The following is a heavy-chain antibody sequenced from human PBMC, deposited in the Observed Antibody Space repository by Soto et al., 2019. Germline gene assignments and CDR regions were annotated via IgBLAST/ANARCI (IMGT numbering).Heavy chain of an antibody. D-gene: IGHD2-15*01. CDR2: INPSGGST. Sequence: ASVKVSCKASGYPFPSYYLHWVRQAPGPGLEWMGIINPSGGSTSYAQKFQGRVTMTRDTSTSTVYMELSSLRSEDTAVYYCATDSRDIVVVSRLDDWGQGTLVTVSS. J-gene: IGHJ4*02. V-gene: IGHV1-46*03. CDR3: ATDSRDIVVVSRLDD. CDR1: GYPFPSYY.